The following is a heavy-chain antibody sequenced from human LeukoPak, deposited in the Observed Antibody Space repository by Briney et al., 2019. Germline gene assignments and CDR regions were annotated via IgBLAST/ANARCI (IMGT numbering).Heavy chain of an antibody. Sequence: SETLSLTCTVSGGSISSSGYYWGWLRQPPGQGLEWIGSIYYSGSTYYNPSLKSRVTISVDTSKNQFSLKLSSVTAADTAVYYCARLFSSGWTGRLDYWGQGTLVTVSS. D-gene: IGHD6-19*01. J-gene: IGHJ4*02. V-gene: IGHV4-39*01. CDR1: GGSISSSGYY. CDR3: ARLFSSGWTGRLDY. CDR2: IYYSGST.